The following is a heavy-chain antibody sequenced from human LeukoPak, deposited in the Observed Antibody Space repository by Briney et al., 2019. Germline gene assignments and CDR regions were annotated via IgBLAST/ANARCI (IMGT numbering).Heavy chain of an antibody. J-gene: IGHJ4*02. V-gene: IGHV4-34*01. Sequence: GSLRLSCAASGFTFSSYSMNWVRQPPGKGLEWTGEINHSGSTNYNPSLKSRVTISVDTSKNQFSLKLSSVTAADTAVYYCASTDPYFFDYWGQGTLVTVSS. CDR2: INHSGST. CDR1: GFTFSSYS. D-gene: IGHD2/OR15-2a*01. CDR3: ASTDPYFFDY.